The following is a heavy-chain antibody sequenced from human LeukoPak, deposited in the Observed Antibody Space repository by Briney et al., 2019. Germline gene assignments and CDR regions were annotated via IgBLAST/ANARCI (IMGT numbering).Heavy chain of an antibody. CDR3: GSFGYCSGGSCYRWFDP. CDR2: ISSSGGTI. V-gene: IGHV3-48*03. J-gene: IGHJ5*02. Sequence: GGSLRLSCAASGFTFSDCEMIWVRQAPGKGLEWLSYISSSGGTIYYADSVKGRFTISRDNAENSLYLQMNSLRAEDTGLYYCGSFGYCSGGSCYRWFDPWGQGTLVTVSS. CDR1: GFTFSDCE. D-gene: IGHD2-15*01.